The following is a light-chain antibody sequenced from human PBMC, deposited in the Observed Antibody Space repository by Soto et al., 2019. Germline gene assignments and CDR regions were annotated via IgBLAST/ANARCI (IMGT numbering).Light chain of an antibody. CDR3: QQYGRIPLT. CDR2: DSS. J-gene: IGKJ4*01. V-gene: IGKV3-20*01. CDR1: QSVSRNY. Sequence: IVLTQSPGTLSFSPGERASLSCRASQSVSRNYVAWYQLRSGQPPRLLIYDSSTRATGIPDRFSGSGSGADFTLTISRLEPGDFAVYFCQQYGRIPLTFGGGSRVEIK.